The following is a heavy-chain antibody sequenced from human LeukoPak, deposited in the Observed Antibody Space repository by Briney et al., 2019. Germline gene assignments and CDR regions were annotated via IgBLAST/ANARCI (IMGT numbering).Heavy chain of an antibody. CDR3: ARGEGSGSYSYYYYGMDV. V-gene: IGHV4-34*01. D-gene: IGHD3-10*01. Sequence: SETLSLTCGVYGGSFSGYYWSWIRQPPGKGLEWIGEINHSGSTNYNPSLKSRVTISVDTSKNQFSLKLSSVTAADTAVYYCARGEGSGSYSYYYYGMDVWGQGTTVTVSS. J-gene: IGHJ6*02. CDR2: INHSGST. CDR1: GGSFSGYY.